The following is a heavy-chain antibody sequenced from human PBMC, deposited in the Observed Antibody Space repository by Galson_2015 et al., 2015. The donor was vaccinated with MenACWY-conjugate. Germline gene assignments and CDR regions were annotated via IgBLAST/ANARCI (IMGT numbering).Heavy chain of an antibody. V-gene: IGHV3-48*03. CDR2: ISKSGSPI. J-gene: IGHJ6*03. D-gene: IGHD5-18*01. CDR3: ARVGTWIHQYFYYMDV. CDR1: GFTFTGYE. Sequence: LRLSCAASGFTFTGYEFDWVRQAPGKGLEWLSYISKSGSPIYYADSVKGRFTISRDNIKKSLFLEMNSLRAGDTGVYYCARVGTWIHQYFYYMDVWGKGTTVTVSS.